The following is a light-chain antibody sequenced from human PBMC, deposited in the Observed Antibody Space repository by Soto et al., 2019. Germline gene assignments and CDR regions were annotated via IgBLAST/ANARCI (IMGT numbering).Light chain of an antibody. CDR1: QSVSNN. J-gene: IGKJ4*01. V-gene: IGKV3-15*01. CDR3: QQYNEWPLT. Sequence: EVVMTQSPATLSVSPWERATLSCRASQSVSNNVAWYQQKPAQAPRLLIYGASTRATGIPARFSGGGSGTEFTLTISSLQSADFAVYYCQQYNEWPLTFGGGTKVDIK. CDR2: GAS.